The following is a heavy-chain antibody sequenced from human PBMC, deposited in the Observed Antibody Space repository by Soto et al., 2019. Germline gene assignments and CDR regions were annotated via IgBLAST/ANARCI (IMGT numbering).Heavy chain of an antibody. V-gene: IGHV3-33*01. J-gene: IGHJ4*02. CDR3: ARDSSSGEGFEF. Sequence: QVQLVESGGGVVQPGRSLRPSCAASGFTFSSYGMHWVRQAPGKGLEWMAVIWYDGNSKDYGDSVRGRFTVSRDNSKNTLYLQMDSLGAEDTAVYYFARDSSSGEGFEFWGQGTLVTVSS. CDR2: IWYDGNSK. CDR1: GFTFSSYG. D-gene: IGHD7-27*01.